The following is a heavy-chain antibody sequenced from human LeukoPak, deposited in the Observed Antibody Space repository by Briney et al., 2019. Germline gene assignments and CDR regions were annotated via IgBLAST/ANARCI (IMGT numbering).Heavy chain of an antibody. D-gene: IGHD3-22*01. Sequence: PGGSLRLSGAASGFTFSSYGMHWVRQSPGKGLEGVAVIWYEGINKYYADSVKGRFTISRDNSKNTLYLQMTSVRAEDTAVYYCARDRGGISGYYYTSGRYWGQGILVTVSS. CDR3: ARDRGGISGYYYTSGRY. CDR2: IWYEGINK. V-gene: IGHV3-33*01. J-gene: IGHJ4*02. CDR1: GFTFSSYG.